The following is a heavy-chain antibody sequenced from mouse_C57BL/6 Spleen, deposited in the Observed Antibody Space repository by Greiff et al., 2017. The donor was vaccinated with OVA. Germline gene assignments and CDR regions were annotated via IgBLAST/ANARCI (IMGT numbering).Heavy chain of an antibody. V-gene: IGHV1-53*01. CDR3: ARRGPYYGKYWYFDV. Sequence: QVQLQQPGTELVKPGASVKLSCKASGYTFTSYWMHWVKQRPGQGLEWIGNINPSNGGTNYNEKFKSKATLTVDKSSSTAYMQLSSLTSEDSAVYDCARRGPYYGKYWYFDVWGTGTTVTVSS. CDR1: GYTFTSYW. D-gene: IGHD1-1*01. J-gene: IGHJ1*03. CDR2: INPSNGGT.